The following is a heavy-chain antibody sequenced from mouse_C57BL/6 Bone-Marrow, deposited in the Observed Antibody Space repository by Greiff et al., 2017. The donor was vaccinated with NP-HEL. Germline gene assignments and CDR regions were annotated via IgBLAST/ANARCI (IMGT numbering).Heavy chain of an antibody. V-gene: IGHV3-6*01. CDR1: GYSITSGYY. D-gene: IGHD1-1*01. CDR2: ISYDGSN. CDR3: AREAYYYGSSYRYYAMDY. J-gene: IGHJ4*01. Sequence: EVQLQESGPGLVKPSQSLSLTCSVTGYSITSGYYWNWIRQFPGNKLEWMGYISYDGSNNYNPSLKNRISITRDTSKNQFFLKLNSVTTEDTATYYCAREAYYYGSSYRYYAMDYWGQGTSVTVSS.